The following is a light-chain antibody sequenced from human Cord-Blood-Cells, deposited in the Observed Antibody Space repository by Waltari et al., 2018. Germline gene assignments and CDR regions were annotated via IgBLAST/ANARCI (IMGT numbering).Light chain of an antibody. Sequence: DIQMTQSPSSLSASVGDRVTITCQASQDISNYLNWYQQKPRKAPKLLIYDASNLDTGVPSRFSGCGSGTDFTFTISSLQPEDIATYYFQQYDNLITFGQGTRLEIK. J-gene: IGKJ5*01. CDR2: DAS. CDR1: QDISNY. V-gene: IGKV1-33*01. CDR3: QQYDNLIT.